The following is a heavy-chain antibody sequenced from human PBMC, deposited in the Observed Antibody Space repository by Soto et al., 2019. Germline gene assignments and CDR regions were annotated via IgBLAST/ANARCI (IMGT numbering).Heavy chain of an antibody. CDR3: ARAEWSHRVYYYMDV. D-gene: IGHD3-3*01. J-gene: IGHJ6*03. Sequence: QVQLVESGEGVVQPGGSLRLSCAASGFTFSDYYMSWIRQAPGKGLEWVSYISSSGSTIYYADSVKGRFTISRDNAKNSLYLQMNSLRAEDTAVYYCARAEWSHRVYYYMDVWGKGTTVTVSS. CDR2: ISSSGSTI. V-gene: IGHV3-11*01. CDR1: GFTFSDYY.